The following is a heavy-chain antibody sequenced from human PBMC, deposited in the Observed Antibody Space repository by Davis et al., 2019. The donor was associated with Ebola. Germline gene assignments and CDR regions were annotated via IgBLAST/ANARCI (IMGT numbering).Heavy chain of an antibody. Sequence: SETLSLTCAVYGGSFSSYYWNWIRQPPGKGLEWIGEINHSGSTKYNPSLKSRVAISVDTSKNQISLRLSSVTAADTAVYYCVRDHPYGDYSYYYYYGMDIWGKGTTVTVSS. CDR1: GGSFSSYY. D-gene: IGHD4-17*01. CDR2: INHSGST. J-gene: IGHJ6*04. CDR3: VRDHPYGDYSYYYYYGMDI. V-gene: IGHV4-34*01.